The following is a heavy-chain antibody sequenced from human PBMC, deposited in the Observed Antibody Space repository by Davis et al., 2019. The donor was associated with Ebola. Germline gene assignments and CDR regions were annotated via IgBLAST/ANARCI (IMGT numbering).Heavy chain of an antibody. J-gene: IGHJ3*02. D-gene: IGHD1-26*01. CDR3: ARDRLGGTLPRGAFNI. CDR1: GGSFRSYG. Sequence: AASVKVSCKVSGGSFRSYGISWVRQAPGQGLEWMGVIIPPFGKTNYAPRFQGRVTITADESTSKVYLDLISLRSDDTAVYYCARDRLGGTLPRGAFNIWGQGTKVTVSS. CDR2: IIPPFGKT. V-gene: IGHV1-69*13.